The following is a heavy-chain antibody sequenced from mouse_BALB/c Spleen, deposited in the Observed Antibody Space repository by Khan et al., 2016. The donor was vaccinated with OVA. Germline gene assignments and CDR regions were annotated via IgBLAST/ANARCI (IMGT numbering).Heavy chain of an antibody. CDR1: GFSLTNYG. CDR2: IWGDGST. CDR3: AGFEASYYAMYY. Sequence: QVQLKESGPGLVAPSQSLSITCTVSGFSLTNYGVNWVRQPPGKGLEWLGVIWGDGSTNYHSALISRLSITKDNSKSQVFLKLNSLHTDDTATYYCAGFEASYYAMYYWGQGTSVTVSS. J-gene: IGHJ4*01. V-gene: IGHV2-3*01. D-gene: IGHD6-1*01.